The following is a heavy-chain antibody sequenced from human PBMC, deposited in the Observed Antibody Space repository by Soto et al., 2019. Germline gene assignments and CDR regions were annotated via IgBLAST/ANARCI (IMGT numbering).Heavy chain of an antibody. CDR2: IYYSGST. CDR1: GGSISSSSYY. V-gene: IGHV4-39*01. Sequence: SETLSLTCTVSGGSISSSSYYWGWIRQPPGKGLEWIGSIYYSGSTYYNPSLKSRVTISVDTSKNQFSLKLSSVTAADTAVYYCARMIGGHTGNIVGAYSGAFDIWGQGTMVTVSS. CDR3: ARMIGGHTGNIVGAYSGAFDI. J-gene: IGHJ3*02. D-gene: IGHD1-26*01.